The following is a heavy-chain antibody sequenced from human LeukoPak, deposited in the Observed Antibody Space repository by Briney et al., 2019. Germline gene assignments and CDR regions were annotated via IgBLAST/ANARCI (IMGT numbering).Heavy chain of an antibody. CDR3: ASRVGRYCSSTSCSYDAFDI. J-gene: IGHJ3*02. CDR2: IIPIFGTA. V-gene: IGHV1-69*05. D-gene: IGHD2-2*01. Sequence: SVKVSCKASGGTFSSYAISWVRQAPGQGLEWMGGIIPIFGTANYAQKFQGRVTITTDESASTAYMELSSLRSEDTAVYYCASRVGRYCSSTSCSYDAFDIWGQGTMVTVSS. CDR1: GGTFSSYA.